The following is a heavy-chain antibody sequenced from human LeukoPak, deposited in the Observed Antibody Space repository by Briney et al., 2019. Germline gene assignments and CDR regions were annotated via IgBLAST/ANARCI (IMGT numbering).Heavy chain of an antibody. Sequence: GGSLRLSCAASGFTFSNYAMSWVRQAPGRGLEWVSAVSGGGDSTYYADSVKGRFTISRDNAKNSLDLQMNSLRAEDTAVYYCAIDRYSSGWYTFDYWGQGTLVTVSS. V-gene: IGHV3-23*01. CDR3: AIDRYSSGWYTFDY. CDR2: VSGGGDST. J-gene: IGHJ4*02. D-gene: IGHD6-19*01. CDR1: GFTFSNYA.